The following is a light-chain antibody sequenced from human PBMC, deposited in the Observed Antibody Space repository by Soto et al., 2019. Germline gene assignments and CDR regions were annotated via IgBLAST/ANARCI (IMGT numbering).Light chain of an antibody. CDR1: SSDVGAYDY. J-gene: IGLJ2*01. CDR3: SSYAGINNGI. CDR2: EVT. Sequence: QSALTQPPSASGAPGQSVTISCTGTSSDVGAYDYVSWYQQESGKAPKLLLYEVTKRPSGVPDRFSGSKSGTTASLTVSGLQAEDEGDYYCSSYAGINNGIFGAGTKLTVL. V-gene: IGLV2-8*01.